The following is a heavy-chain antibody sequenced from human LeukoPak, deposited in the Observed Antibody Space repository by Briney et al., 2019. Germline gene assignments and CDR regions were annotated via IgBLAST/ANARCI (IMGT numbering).Heavy chain of an antibody. CDR3: ARVINGLELRSYYYMDV. J-gene: IGHJ6*03. Sequence: VASVKVSCKASGGTFSSYAISWVRQAPGQGLEWMGGIIPIFGTANYAQKFQGRVTITADESTSTAYMELSSLRSEDTAVYYCARVINGLELRSYYYMDVWGKGTTVTVSS. CDR2: IIPIFGTA. D-gene: IGHD1-7*01. V-gene: IGHV1-69*13. CDR1: GGTFSSYA.